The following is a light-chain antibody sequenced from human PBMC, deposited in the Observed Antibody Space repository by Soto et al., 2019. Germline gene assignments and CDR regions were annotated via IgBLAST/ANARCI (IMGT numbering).Light chain of an antibody. J-gene: IGLJ1*01. V-gene: IGLV1-40*01. Sequence: QPVLKKPASVSRAPRQRVTISCTGSSSNIGAGYDVHWYQQLPGTAPKLLIYGNSNRPSGVPDRFSGSKSGTSASLAITGLQAEDEADYYCQSYDSSLSGYVFGTGTKVTVL. CDR3: QSYDSSLSGYV. CDR2: GNS. CDR1: SSNIGAGYD.